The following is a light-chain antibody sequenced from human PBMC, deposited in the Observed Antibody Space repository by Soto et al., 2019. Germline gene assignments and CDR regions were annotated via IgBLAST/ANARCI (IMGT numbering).Light chain of an antibody. CDR3: LHLYSCARA. Sequence: QRIQSPSTLSGSLGDRVTITCRASQTISSWLAWYQQKPGKAPKLLIYAASTLQSGVPSRFSGSGSGTDFILTINNLQHENFASYVCLHLYSCARAFG. V-gene: IGKV1-5*01. CDR1: QTISSW. J-gene: IGKJ1*01. CDR2: AAS.